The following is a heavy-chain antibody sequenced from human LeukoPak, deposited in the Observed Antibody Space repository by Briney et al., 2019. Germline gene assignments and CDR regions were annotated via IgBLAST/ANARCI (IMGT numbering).Heavy chain of an antibody. CDR2: ISGSGGST. Sequence: PLGSPRLSCAASGFTFSSYAMSWVRQAPGKGLEWVSAISGSGGSTYYADSVKGRFTISRDNSKNTLYLQMNSLRAEDTAVYYCAKDLAEMATIIDYWGQGTMATVSS. D-gene: IGHD5-24*01. CDR3: AKDLAEMATIIDY. CDR1: GFTFSSYA. J-gene: IGHJ4*02. V-gene: IGHV3-23*01.